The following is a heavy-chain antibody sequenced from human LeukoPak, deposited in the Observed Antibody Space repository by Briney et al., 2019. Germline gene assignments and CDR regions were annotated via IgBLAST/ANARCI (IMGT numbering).Heavy chain of an antibody. CDR1: GFTFSSYG. V-gene: IGHV3-30*18. D-gene: IGHD1-26*01. CDR3: AKSEGALLLAASVDY. J-gene: IGHJ4*02. CDR2: ISYDGSNK. Sequence: GGSLRLSCAASGFTFSSYGMHWVRQAPGKGLEWVAVISYDGSNKYYADSVKGRFTISRDNSKNTLYLQMNSLRAEDTAVYYCAKSEGALLLAASVDYWGQGTLVTVSS.